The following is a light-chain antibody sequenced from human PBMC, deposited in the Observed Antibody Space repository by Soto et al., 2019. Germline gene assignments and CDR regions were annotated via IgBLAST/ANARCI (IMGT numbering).Light chain of an antibody. V-gene: IGKV1-5*01. CDR1: QTISTW. CDR2: DAS. CDR3: QQYSNYWT. J-gene: IGKJ1*01. Sequence: GDRVTITCRASQTISTWMAWYQQKPGKAPKLLIYDASSLESGVPSRFSGSASGTEFTLTINNLQPDDLASYYCQQYSNYWTFGQGTKVDIK.